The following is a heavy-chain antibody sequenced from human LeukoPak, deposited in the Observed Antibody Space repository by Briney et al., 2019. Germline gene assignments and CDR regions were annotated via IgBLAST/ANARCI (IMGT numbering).Heavy chain of an antibody. J-gene: IGHJ6*03. CDR2: ISGSGGST. Sequence: PGGSLRLSCAASGFTFSSYAMTWVRQAPGKGLEWVSAISGSGGSTYHADSVKGQFTISRDNSKNTLFLQMNSLRAEDTAVYYCAKCGDGYNSGYYYYYMDVWGKGTTVTVSS. V-gene: IGHV3-23*01. CDR3: AKCGDGYNSGYYYYYMDV. D-gene: IGHD5-24*01. CDR1: GFTFSSYA.